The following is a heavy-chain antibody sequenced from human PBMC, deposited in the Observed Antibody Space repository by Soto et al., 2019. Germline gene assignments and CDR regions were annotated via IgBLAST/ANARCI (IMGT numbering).Heavy chain of an antibody. Sequence: GGSLRLSCAASGFTFRSFWMSWVRQAPGKGLERVAPVKVDGSEKYYMDSVRGRFTISRDNAKNSLYLQMTSLSVDDTALYYCARAGLPYGLDVWGQGTLVTVSS. CDR1: GFTFRSFW. CDR2: VKVDGSEK. V-gene: IGHV3-7*01. D-gene: IGHD4-17*01. CDR3: ARAGLPYGLDV. J-gene: IGHJ4*02.